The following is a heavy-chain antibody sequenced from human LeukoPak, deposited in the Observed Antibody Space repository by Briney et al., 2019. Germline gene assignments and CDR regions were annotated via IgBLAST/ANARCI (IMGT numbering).Heavy chain of an antibody. CDR3: ARGRADYYDSSGYVDYYYYMDV. J-gene: IGHJ6*03. D-gene: IGHD3-22*01. Sequence: ASVKVSCKASGYTFTSYDINWLRQATGQGLEWMGWMNPNSGNTGYAQKFQGRVTMTRNTSISTAYMELSSLRSEDTAVYYCARGRADYYDSSGYVDYYYYMDVWGKGTTVTVSS. CDR1: GYTFTSYD. CDR2: MNPNSGNT. V-gene: IGHV1-8*01.